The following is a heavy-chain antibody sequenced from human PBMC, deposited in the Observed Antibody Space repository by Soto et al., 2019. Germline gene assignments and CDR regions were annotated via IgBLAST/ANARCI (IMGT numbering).Heavy chain of an antibody. D-gene: IGHD3-16*02. J-gene: IGHJ6*02. V-gene: IGHV4-59*08. Sequence: QVQLQESGPGLVKPPETLSLTCTVSGGSITNYYWSWIRQPPGKGLEWIGYVHHSWSTNYNPSLKSRVTMSVDTSKNKVSLKLSSVTAADTAMYYCAKNRYGLDVWGQGTTVTVSS. CDR2: VHHSWST. CDR3: AKNRYGLDV. CDR1: GGSITNYY.